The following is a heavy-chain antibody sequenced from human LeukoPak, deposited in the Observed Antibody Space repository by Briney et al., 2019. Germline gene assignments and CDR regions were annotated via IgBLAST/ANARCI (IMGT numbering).Heavy chain of an antibody. CDR2: ISSSSSTI. V-gene: IGHV3-48*04. D-gene: IGHD3-16*01. J-gene: IGHJ4*02. CDR1: GFTFSSYS. Sequence: PGGSLRLSCAASGFTFSSYSMNWVRQAPGKGLEWVSYISSSSSTIYYADSVKGRFTISRDNAKNSLYLQMNSLRAEDTAVYYCARDLGESGDTAMPRFDYWGQGTLVTVSS. CDR3: ARDLGESGDTAMPRFDY.